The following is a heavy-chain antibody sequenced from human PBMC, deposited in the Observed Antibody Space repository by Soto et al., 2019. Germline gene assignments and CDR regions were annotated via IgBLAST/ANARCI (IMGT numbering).Heavy chain of an antibody. CDR3: ATGALYYDILTGYPTPYYYYYMDV. CDR2: FDPEDGET. J-gene: IGHJ6*03. D-gene: IGHD3-9*01. Sequence: ASVKVSCKVSGYTLTELSMHWVRQAPGKGLEWMGGFDPEDGETIYAQKFQGRVTMTEDTSTDTAYMELGSLRSEDTAVYYCATGALYYDILTGYPTPYYYYYMDVWGKGTTVTVSS. V-gene: IGHV1-24*01. CDR1: GYTLTELS.